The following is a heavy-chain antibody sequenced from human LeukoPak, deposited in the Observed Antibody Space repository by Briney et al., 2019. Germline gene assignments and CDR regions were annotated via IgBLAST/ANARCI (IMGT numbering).Heavy chain of an antibody. D-gene: IGHD2-15*01. Sequence: GASVKVSCKASGYTFTSYGISWVRQAPGQGLEWMGGIIPIFGTANYAQKFQGRVTITTDESTSTAYMELSSLRSEDTAMYYCARDQSDGYCSGGSCRNWFDPWGQGTLVTVSS. CDR3: ARDQSDGYCSGGSCRNWFDP. CDR1: GYTFTSYG. CDR2: IIPIFGTA. J-gene: IGHJ5*02. V-gene: IGHV1-69*05.